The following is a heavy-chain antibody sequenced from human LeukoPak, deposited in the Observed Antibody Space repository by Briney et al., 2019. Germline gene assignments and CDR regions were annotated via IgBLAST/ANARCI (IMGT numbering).Heavy chain of an antibody. J-gene: IGHJ6*03. CDR2: IKQDGSEK. V-gene: IGHV3-7*01. CDR1: GFTFSSYW. Sequence: GGSLRLSCAASGFTFSSYWMSWVRQAPGKGLEWVANIKQDGSEKYYVDSVKGRFTISRDNAKNSLYLQMNSLRAEDTAVYYCARELGSWLRGYYYYMDVWGKGTTVTISS. CDR3: ARELGSWLRGYYYYMDV. D-gene: IGHD5-12*01.